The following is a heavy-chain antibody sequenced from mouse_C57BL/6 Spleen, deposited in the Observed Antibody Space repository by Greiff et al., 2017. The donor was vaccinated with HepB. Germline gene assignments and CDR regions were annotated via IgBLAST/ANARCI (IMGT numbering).Heavy chain of an antibody. J-gene: IGHJ4*01. D-gene: IGHD2-4*01. Sequence: QVQLKESGAELAKPGASVKLSCKASGYTFTSYWMHWVKQRPGQGLEWIGYINPSSGYTKYNQKFKDKATLTADKSSSTAYMQLSSLTYEDSAVYYCASYDYARDYAMDYWGQGTSVTVSS. V-gene: IGHV1-7*01. CDR2: INPSSGYT. CDR3: ASYDYARDYAMDY. CDR1: GYTFTSYW.